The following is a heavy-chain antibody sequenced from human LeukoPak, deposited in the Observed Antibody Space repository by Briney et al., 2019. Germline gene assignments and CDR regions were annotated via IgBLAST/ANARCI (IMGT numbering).Heavy chain of an antibody. CDR1: GFTFSSYG. V-gene: IGHV3-30*18. D-gene: IGHD6-6*01. CDR2: ISYDGSNK. J-gene: IGHJ4*02. CDR3: AKMDSSSSKDY. Sequence: PGGSLRLSCAASGFTFSSYGMHWVRQAPGKGLEWVAVISYDGSNKYYADSVKGRFTISRDNSKNTLYLQMNSLRAEDTAVYYCAKMDSSSSKDYWGQGTLVTVSS.